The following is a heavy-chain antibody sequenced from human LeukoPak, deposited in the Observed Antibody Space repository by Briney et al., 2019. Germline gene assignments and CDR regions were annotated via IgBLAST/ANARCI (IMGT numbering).Heavy chain of an antibody. D-gene: IGHD3-10*01. Sequence: PSETLSLTCAVYGGSFSGYYWSWIRQPPGKGLEWIGEINHSGSTNYNPSLKSRVTISVDTSKNQFSLKLSSVTAADTAVYYCARLFYGSGSPAISSAAYYFDYWGQGTLVTVSS. CDR3: ARLFYGSGSPAISSAAYYFDY. CDR2: INHSGST. J-gene: IGHJ4*02. V-gene: IGHV4-34*01. CDR1: GGSFSGYY.